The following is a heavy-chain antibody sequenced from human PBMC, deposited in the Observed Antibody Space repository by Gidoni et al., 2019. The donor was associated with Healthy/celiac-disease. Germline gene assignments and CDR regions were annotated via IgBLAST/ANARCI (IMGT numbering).Heavy chain of an antibody. CDR3: ARAAYCGGDCYSGYYFDY. CDR2: ISSSSSYI. D-gene: IGHD2-21*02. Sequence: EVQLVESGGGLVKPGGSLRLSCAASGSTFSSYSMNWVRQAPGKGLEWVSSISSSSSYIYYADSVKGRFTISRDNAKNSLYLQMNSLRAEDTAVYYCARAAYCGGDCYSGYYFDYWGQGTLVTVSS. J-gene: IGHJ4*02. V-gene: IGHV3-21*01. CDR1: GSTFSSYS.